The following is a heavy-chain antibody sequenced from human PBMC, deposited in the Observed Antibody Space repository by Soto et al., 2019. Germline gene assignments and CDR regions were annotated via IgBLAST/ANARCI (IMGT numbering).Heavy chain of an antibody. J-gene: IGHJ6*02. CDR3: ARLRPQNYYDSSGYRPDYYYYGMDV. D-gene: IGHD3-22*01. Sequence: ASVKVSCKASGYTFTSYGISWVRQAPGQGLEWMGWISAYNGNTNYAQKLQGRGTMTTDTSTSTAYMELRSLRSDDTAVYYCARLRPQNYYDSSGYRPDYYYYGMDVWGQGTTVTVSS. CDR2: ISAYNGNT. CDR1: GYTFTSYG. V-gene: IGHV1-18*04.